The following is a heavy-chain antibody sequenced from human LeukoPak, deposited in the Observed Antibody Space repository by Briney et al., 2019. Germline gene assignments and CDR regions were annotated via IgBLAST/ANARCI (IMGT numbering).Heavy chain of an antibody. V-gene: IGHV4-59*07. D-gene: IGHD3-16*01. Sequence: DTLSLMCTVWGGSISIYYWNGTPHTPAKALECIGYIYYSGRTNHNPSLKSRVTISVGTSKNQFSLNLTSVTAEDTAVYYCARFTPQGNGWGGYNRFDPWGQGTLVTVSS. CDR3: ARFTPQGNGWGGYNRFDP. CDR1: GGSISIYY. J-gene: IGHJ5*02. CDR2: IYYSGRT.